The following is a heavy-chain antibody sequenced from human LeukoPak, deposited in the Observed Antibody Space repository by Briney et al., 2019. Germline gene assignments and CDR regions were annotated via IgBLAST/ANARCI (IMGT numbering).Heavy chain of an antibody. CDR2: ISSSGSYI. V-gene: IGHV3-21*01. CDR1: GFTFSSYS. D-gene: IGHD6-13*01. Sequence: GGSLRLSCAASGFTFSSYSMNWVRQAPGKGLERVSYISSSGSYIYYADSVKGRFTISRDNAKNSLYLQMNSLRAEDTAVYYCARDSAAGTIDYWGQGTLVTVSS. J-gene: IGHJ4*02. CDR3: ARDSAAGTIDY.